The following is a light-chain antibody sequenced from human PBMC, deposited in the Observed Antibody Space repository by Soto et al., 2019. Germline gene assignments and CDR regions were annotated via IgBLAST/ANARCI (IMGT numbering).Light chain of an antibody. Sequence: QSVLTQPPSVSGSPGQTVTISCSGSGFNIGSNTVNWYQHLPGTAPRLLIFGSTHRPSGVPDRFSGSTSGTSASLAISGLQSEDEANYYCAAWDDSLNALQFGGGTKLTVL. CDR1: GFNIGSNT. V-gene: IGLV1-44*01. J-gene: IGLJ2*01. CDR3: AAWDDSLNALQ. CDR2: GST.